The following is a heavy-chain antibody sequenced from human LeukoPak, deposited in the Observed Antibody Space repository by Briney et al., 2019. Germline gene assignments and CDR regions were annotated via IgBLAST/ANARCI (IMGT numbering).Heavy chain of an antibody. Sequence: SETLSLTCAVSGASISSINWWWSWVRQPPGKGLEWIGEIYHSGSTNYNPSLKSRVTMSVDKSKNQFSLKLSSATAADTAVYYCASAEPRGIVWYPYWGQGTLVTVSS. D-gene: IGHD6-13*01. CDR2: IYHSGST. CDR3: ASAEPRGIVWYPY. J-gene: IGHJ4*02. CDR1: GASISSINW. V-gene: IGHV4-4*02.